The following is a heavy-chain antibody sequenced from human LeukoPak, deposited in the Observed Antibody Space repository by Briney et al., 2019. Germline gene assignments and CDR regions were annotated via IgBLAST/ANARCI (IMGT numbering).Heavy chain of an antibody. CDR3: GRGSLDYEVLDYYYYMDV. Sequence: SQTLSLTCAISGDSVSSNSATRNWMRQSPSRGLEWLGRTYYRSKWYNDYAVSVRSRITIIPDTSKNQFSLQLNSVTPEDTAVYYCGRGSLDYEVLDYYYYMDVWGKGTTVTVSS. V-gene: IGHV6-1*01. J-gene: IGHJ6*03. CDR2: TYYRSKWYN. CDR1: GDSVSSNSAT. D-gene: IGHD4-17*01.